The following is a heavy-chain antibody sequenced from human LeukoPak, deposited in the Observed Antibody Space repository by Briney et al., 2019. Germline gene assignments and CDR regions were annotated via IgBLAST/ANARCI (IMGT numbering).Heavy chain of an antibody. CDR1: GGSISNSSYY. D-gene: IGHD2-2*01. Sequence: SETLSLTCTVSGGSISNSSYYWGWIRHPPGKGLEWLGSIYYSGSTYYNPSLKSRVTISVDTSKNQFSLKLSSVTAADTAVYYCARREGYSAAIYAFDIWGQGTMVTVSS. CDR3: ARREGYSAAIYAFDI. CDR2: IYYSGST. V-gene: IGHV4-39*01. J-gene: IGHJ3*02.